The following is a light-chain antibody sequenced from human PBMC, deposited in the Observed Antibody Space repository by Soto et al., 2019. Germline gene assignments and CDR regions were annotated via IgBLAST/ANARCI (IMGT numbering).Light chain of an antibody. CDR3: QQYASAPYT. V-gene: IGKV3-20*01. J-gene: IGKJ2*01. CDR2: GAS. Sequence: EIVLTQSPGTLSLSPGERATLSCRASQTLTSSYLDWYQQKPGQAPRLLIYGASSRATGIPDRFSGSGSGTDFTLTIRRLEPEDFEVYYCQQYASAPYTFGQGTKLEIK. CDR1: QTLTSSY.